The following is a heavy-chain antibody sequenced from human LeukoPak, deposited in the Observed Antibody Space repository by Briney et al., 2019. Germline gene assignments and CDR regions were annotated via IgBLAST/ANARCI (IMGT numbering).Heavy chain of an antibody. CDR2: MNPNSGNT. CDR1: GYTFTSYD. Sequence: GASVKVSCKASGYTFTSYDINWVRQATGQGLEWMGWMNPNSGNTGYAQKFQGRDTMTRNTSISTAYMELSSLRSEDTAVYYCARDRIAVAGGGFDYWGQGTLVTVSS. CDR3: ARDRIAVAGGGFDY. V-gene: IGHV1-8*01. D-gene: IGHD6-19*01. J-gene: IGHJ4*02.